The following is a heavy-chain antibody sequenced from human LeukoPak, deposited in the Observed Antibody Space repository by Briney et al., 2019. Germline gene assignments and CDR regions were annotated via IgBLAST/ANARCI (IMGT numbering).Heavy chain of an antibody. J-gene: IGHJ6*03. V-gene: IGHV4-38-2*02. CDR2: IYHSGST. CDR1: GYSISSGYY. CDR3: TFSSSPYYYYYMDV. Sequence: ETLSLTCTVSGYSISSGYYWGWIRPPPGKGLEWIGSIYHSGSTYYNPSLKSRVTISVDTSKNQFSLKLSSVTAADTAVYYCTFSSSPYYYYYMDVWGKGTTVTVSS. D-gene: IGHD6-13*01.